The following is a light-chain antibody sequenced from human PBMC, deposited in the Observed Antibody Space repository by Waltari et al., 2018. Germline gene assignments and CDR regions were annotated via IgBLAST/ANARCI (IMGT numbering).Light chain of an antibody. Sequence: EIVLSQSPGTASLSPGERVTLSCRASQSVGSSSLAWYQQKPGQAPRLVNYGASTRATGVPDRFSGSGSGTDFGLTISRLEPEDFAVYYCQQHGTLPATFGQGTKVEIK. CDR3: QQHGTLPAT. CDR1: QSVGSSS. CDR2: GAS. V-gene: IGKV3-20*01. J-gene: IGKJ1*01.